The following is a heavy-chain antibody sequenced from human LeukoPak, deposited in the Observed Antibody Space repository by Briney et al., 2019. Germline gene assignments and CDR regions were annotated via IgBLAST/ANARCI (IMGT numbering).Heavy chain of an antibody. CDR1: GGSISSSNYY. V-gene: IGHV4-39*01. J-gene: IGHJ4*02. CDR2: IYNSGTT. D-gene: IGHD3-10*01. Sequence: KPSETLSLTCTVSGGSISSSNYYWSWIRQPPGKGLEWIGNIYNSGTTYYNPSLKSRVTISVDTSKNQFSLELISVTAADTAVYYCARRGGSGRSFDYWGQGTLVTVSS. CDR3: ARRGGSGRSFDY.